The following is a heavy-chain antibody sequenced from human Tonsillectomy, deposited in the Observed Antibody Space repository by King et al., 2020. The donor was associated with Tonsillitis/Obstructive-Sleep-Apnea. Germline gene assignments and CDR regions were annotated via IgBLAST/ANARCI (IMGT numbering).Heavy chain of an antibody. Sequence: MQLQESGPGLVKPSETLSLTCTVSDGSINYYYWSWLRQPAGKGLEWIGRIYTSGNTNYNPSLMSRVTMSVDTSKNQFFLKLTSLTAADTAVYYCARAMGLVGYTYYYAMDVWGQGTTVTVSS. J-gene: IGHJ6*02. CDR3: ARAMGLVGYTYYYAMDV. V-gene: IGHV4-4*07. D-gene: IGHD1-26*01. CDR2: IYTSGNT. CDR1: DGSINYYY.